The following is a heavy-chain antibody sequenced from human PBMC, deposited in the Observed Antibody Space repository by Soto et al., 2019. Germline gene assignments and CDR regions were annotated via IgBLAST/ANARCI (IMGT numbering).Heavy chain of an antibody. CDR2: IYHSGST. CDR3: AREITMIVGGDAFDI. J-gene: IGHJ3*02. D-gene: IGHD3-22*01. CDR1: GGSISSYY. Sequence: SETLSLTXTVSGGSISSYYWSWIRQPPGKGLEWIGSIYHSGSTYYNPSLKSRVTISVDTSKNQFSLKLSSVTAADTAVYYCAREITMIVGGDAFDIWGQGTMVTVSS. V-gene: IGHV4-38-2*02.